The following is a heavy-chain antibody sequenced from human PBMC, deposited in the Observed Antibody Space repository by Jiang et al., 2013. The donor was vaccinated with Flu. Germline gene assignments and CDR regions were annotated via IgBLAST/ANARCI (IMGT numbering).Heavy chain of an antibody. V-gene: IGHV3-30-3*01. CDR3: ARDHSRRLERRGYFDY. Sequence: VQLLESGGGVVQPGRSLRLSCAASGFTFSSYAMHWVRQAPGKGLEWVAVISYDGSNKYYADSVKGRFTISRDNSKNTLYLQMNSLRAEDTAVYYCARDHSRRLERRGYFDYWGQGTLVTVSS. D-gene: IGHD1-1*01. CDR2: ISYDGSNK. J-gene: IGHJ4*02. CDR1: GFTFSSYA.